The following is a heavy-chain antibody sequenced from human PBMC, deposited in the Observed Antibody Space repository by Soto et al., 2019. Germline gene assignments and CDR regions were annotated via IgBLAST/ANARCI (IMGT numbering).Heavy chain of an antibody. CDR3: AREVSIAGAPDAFDV. J-gene: IGHJ3*01. V-gene: IGHV3-48*03. CDR2: ISTTGNTK. Sequence: PGGSLRLSCTASGFTFSSFEINWVRQAPGKGLEWISYISTTGNTKYYADSLRGRFTISRDNARNTVYLQMDSLRDEDTALYYCAREVSIAGAPDAFDVCGQGTMVTVSS. CDR1: GFTFSSFE. D-gene: IGHD6-13*01.